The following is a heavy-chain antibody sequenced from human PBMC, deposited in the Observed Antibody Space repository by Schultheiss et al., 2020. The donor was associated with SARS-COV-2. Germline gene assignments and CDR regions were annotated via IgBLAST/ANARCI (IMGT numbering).Heavy chain of an antibody. J-gene: IGHJ6*02. V-gene: IGHV1-2*06. CDR3: ARDRWTLWSGGSDYYYGLDV. CDR1: GYTFNSYG. CDR2: INPNSGGV. D-gene: IGHD3-10*01. Sequence: ASVKVSCKASGYTFNSYGISWVRQAPGQGLEWMGRINPNSGGVEYAQTFQGRVTMTRDTSTTTVHMELRRLRSDDTAVYYCARDRWTLWSGGSDYYYGLDVWGQGTTVTVSS.